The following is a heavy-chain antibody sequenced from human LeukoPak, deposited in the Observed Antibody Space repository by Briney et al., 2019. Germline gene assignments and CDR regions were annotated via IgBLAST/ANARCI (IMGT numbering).Heavy chain of an antibody. J-gene: IGHJ3*02. Sequence: ASVKVSCKASGYTFTGYYMHWVRQAPGQGLEWMGWINPNSGGTNYARKFQGRVTMTRDTSISTAYMELSRLRSDDTAVYYCARLPYGPLAVAFDIWGQGTMVTVSS. CDR1: GYTFTGYY. V-gene: IGHV1-2*02. D-gene: IGHD4-17*01. CDR3: ARLPYGPLAVAFDI. CDR2: INPNSGGT.